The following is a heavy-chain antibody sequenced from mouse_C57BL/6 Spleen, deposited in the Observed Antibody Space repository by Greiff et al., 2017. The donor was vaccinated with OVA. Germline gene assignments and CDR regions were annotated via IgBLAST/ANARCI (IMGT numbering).Heavy chain of an antibody. CDR2: ISSGGSYT. V-gene: IGHV5-6*01. Sequence: EVKLMESGGDLVKPGGSLKLSCAASGFTFSSYGMSWVRQTPDKRLEWVATISSGGSYTYYPDSVKGRFTISRDNAKNTLYLQMSSLKSEDTAMYYCARQSQATFDYWGQGTTLTVSS. J-gene: IGHJ2*01. D-gene: IGHD3-2*02. CDR3: ARQSQATFDY. CDR1: GFTFSSYG.